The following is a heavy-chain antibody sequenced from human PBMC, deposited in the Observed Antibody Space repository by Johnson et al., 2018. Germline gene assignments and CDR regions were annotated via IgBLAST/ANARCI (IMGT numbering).Heavy chain of an antibody. V-gene: IGHV3-21*01. CDR2: ISSSSSYI. J-gene: IGHJ6*02. CDR1: GFTFSSYS. CDR3: AREQPPNDGDYVRDYGVDV. Sequence: VQLVQSGGGLVKPGGSLRLSCAASGFTFSSYSMNWVRQAPGKGLEWVSSISSSSSYIYYADSVKGRFTISRDNAKNSLSLQMNSLRAEDTAVYYCAREQPPNDGDYVRDYGVDVGGQGTTVTVSS. D-gene: IGHD4-17*01.